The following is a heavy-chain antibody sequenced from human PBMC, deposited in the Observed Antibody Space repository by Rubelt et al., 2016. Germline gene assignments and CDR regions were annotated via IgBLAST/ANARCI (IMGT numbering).Heavy chain of an antibody. CDR1: GVTFSSYA. Sequence: QVQLVQSGAEVKKPGSSVKVSCKASGVTFSSYAISWVRQAPGQGLEWMGGIIPIFGTANYAQKFQGRVPITADESQRTAYMELSILTSEDTGVYYCAREVVDSGSYGRWGQGTLVTVSS. CDR2: IIPIFGTA. D-gene: IGHD1-26*01. J-gene: IGHJ4*02. V-gene: IGHV1-69*01. CDR3: AREVVDSGSYGR.